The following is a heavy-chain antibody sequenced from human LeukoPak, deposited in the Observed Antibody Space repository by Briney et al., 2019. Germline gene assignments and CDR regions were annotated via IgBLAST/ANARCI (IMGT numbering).Heavy chain of an antibody. CDR3: AREIVNTMDAYPDAFDI. D-gene: IGHD3-10*01. CDR2: IKQDGSEK. J-gene: IGHJ3*02. CDR1: RFTFSTFR. Sequence: GGSLRLSCAASRFTFSTFRMSWVRQAPGKGLEWVANIKQDGSEKYYGDSVKGRFTISRDNAKKSLYLQMNSLRAEDTAVYYCAREIVNTMDAYPDAFDIWGQGTMVTVSS. V-gene: IGHV3-7*01.